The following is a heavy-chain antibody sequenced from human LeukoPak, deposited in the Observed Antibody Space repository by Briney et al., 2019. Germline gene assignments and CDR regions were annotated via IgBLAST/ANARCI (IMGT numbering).Heavy chain of an antibody. J-gene: IGHJ4*02. CDR3: ARDLAAAGYFDY. CDR1: GFTVSSNY. V-gene: IGHV3-53*01. Sequence: GALRLSRAVSGFTVSSNYMSWVRLAPGKGLEWVSVIYSDGSTYYAGSVKGRFTISRDNSKNTLYLQMNSLRAEDTAVYYCARDLAAAGYFDYWGQGILVSVSS. D-gene: IGHD6-13*01. CDR2: IYSDGST.